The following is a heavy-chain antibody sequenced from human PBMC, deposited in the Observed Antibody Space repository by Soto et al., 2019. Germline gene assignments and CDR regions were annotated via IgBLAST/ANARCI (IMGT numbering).Heavy chain of an antibody. J-gene: IGHJ4*02. D-gene: IGHD1-1*01. CDR3: TRWNGFGDS. CDR1: GFNSPDYG. Sequence: EVQLLESGGGSVQPGGSLKLSCGVSGFNSPDYGVTWVRQPSGKGLEWVSGFTGGHGKTFYADSVRGRFTLSREDSRNMVYLQMDSLRVEDTAVYYCTRWNGFGDSWGQGTLVTVAS. V-gene: IGHV3-23*01. CDR2: FTGGHGKT.